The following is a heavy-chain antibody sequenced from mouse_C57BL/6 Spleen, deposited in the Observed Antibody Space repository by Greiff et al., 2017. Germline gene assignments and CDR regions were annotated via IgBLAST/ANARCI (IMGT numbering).Heavy chain of an antibody. V-gene: IGHV1-52*01. CDR2: IDPSDSET. J-gene: IGHJ2*01. Sequence: QVQLQQPGAELVRPGSSVKLSCKASGYTFPSYWMHWVKQRPIQGLEWIGNIDPSDSETHYNQKFKDKATLTVDKSNSTAYMQLSSLTSEDSAVYDCAREGFMGGCWGQVATLTVSS. CDR3: AREGFMGGC. D-gene: IGHD1-1*01. CDR1: GYTFPSYW.